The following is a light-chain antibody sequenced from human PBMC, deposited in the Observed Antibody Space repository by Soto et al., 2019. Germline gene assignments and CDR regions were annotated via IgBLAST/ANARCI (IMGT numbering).Light chain of an antibody. CDR3: SSYKSSSTLPYV. CDR2: DVN. J-gene: IGLJ1*01. V-gene: IGLV2-14*01. CDR1: SSDVGGYNL. Sequence: QSVLTQPASVSGSPGQSITISCTGTSSDVGGYNLVSWYQQYPDKAPKLMIFDVNTRPSGVSNRFPGSKSGNTASLTISGLQAEDEADYYCSSYKSSSTLPYVFGTGTKVTVL.